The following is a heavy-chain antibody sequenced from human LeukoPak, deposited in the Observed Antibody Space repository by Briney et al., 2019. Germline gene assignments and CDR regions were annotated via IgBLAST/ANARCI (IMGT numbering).Heavy chain of an antibody. J-gene: IGHJ5*02. V-gene: IGHV4-34*01. CDR1: GGSFSGYY. CDR3: ARGGSGDSSSSVWFDP. D-gene: IGHD2-15*01. CDR2: INHSGST. Sequence: SETLSLTCAVYGGSFSGYYWSWIRQPPGKGLEWIGEINHSGSTNYNPSLKSRVTISVDTSKNQFSLKLSSVTAADTAVYYYARGGSGDSSSSVWFDPWGQGTLVTVSS.